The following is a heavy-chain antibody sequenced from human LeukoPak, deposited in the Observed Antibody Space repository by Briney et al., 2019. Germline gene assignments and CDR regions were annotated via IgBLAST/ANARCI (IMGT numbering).Heavy chain of an antibody. CDR2: ISHDGSNK. J-gene: IGHJ4*02. D-gene: IGHD3-10*01. CDR1: GFTFSSYG. CDR3: AKDRDRSFDY. V-gene: IGHV3-30*18. Sequence: GGSLRLSCAASGFTFSSYGIHWVRQAPGKGLEWVAVISHDGSNKYYADSVKGRFTISRDNSKNTLYLQMNSLRAEDTAVYYCAKDRDRSFDYWGQGTLVTVSS.